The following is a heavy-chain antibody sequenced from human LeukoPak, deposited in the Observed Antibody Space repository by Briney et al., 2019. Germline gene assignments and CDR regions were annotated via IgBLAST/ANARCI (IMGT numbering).Heavy chain of an antibody. Sequence: PSETLSLTCTVSSGSVSSGSYYWSWIRQPPGKGLEWIGYISYSGSTNYNPSLKSRVTISVDTSKNQFSLKLSSVTAADTAVYYCARAYYGSGSYYSNNKYYFDYWGQGTLVTASS. CDR3: ARAYYGSGSYYSNNKYYFDY. J-gene: IGHJ4*02. V-gene: IGHV4-61*01. D-gene: IGHD3-10*01. CDR1: SGSVSSGSYY. CDR2: ISYSGST.